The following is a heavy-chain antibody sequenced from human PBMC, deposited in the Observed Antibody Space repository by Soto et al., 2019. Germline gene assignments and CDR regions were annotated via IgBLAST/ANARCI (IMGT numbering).Heavy chain of an antibody. CDR2: IWYDGSNK. CDR1: GFTFSTYD. D-gene: IGHD3-10*01. Sequence: QVQLVESGGGVVQPGRSLRLSCAASGFTFSTYDMHWVRQAPGKGLEWVAVIWYDGSNKYYAESVKGRFTISRDTSKTTMYMHMNSLRDEDTAVYYCVRDPTPFGDGGWDYWGQGTLVTVSS. CDR3: VRDPTPFGDGGWDY. J-gene: IGHJ4*02. V-gene: IGHV3-33*01.